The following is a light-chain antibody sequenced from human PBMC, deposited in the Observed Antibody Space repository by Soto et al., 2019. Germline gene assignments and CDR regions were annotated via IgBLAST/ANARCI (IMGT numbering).Light chain of an antibody. CDR1: SSDVGGYNY. CDR3: SSYLPTSILYV. CDR2: EVS. J-gene: IGLJ1*01. Sequence: QSALTQPASVSGSPGQSITISCTGTSSDVGGYNYVSWYQLHPGKAPKLMVYEVSNRPSGVSNRFSASKSGNTASLTISGLQAEDEADYYCSSYLPTSILYVFGTGTKLTVL. V-gene: IGLV2-14*01.